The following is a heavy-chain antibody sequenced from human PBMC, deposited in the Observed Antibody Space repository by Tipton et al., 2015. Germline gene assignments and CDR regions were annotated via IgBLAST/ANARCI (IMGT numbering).Heavy chain of an antibody. CDR2: IYYSGST. D-gene: IGHD5/OR15-5a*01. J-gene: IGHJ6*02. Sequence: TLSLTCTVSGGSISSYYWSWIRQPPGKGLEWIGYIYYSGSTNYNPSLKSRVSISLDTTKNQFSLRLSSVTAADTTVFYCARLSSVTGGMDVWGQGTTVTVSS. CDR1: GGSISSYY. CDR3: ARLSSVTGGMDV. V-gene: IGHV4-59*08.